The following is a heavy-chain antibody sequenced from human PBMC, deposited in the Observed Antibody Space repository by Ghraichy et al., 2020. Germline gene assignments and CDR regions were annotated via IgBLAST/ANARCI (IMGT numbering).Heavy chain of an antibody. CDR2: MNPNSGNT. J-gene: IGHJ4*02. Sequence: ASVKVSCKASGYTFTSYDINWVRQATGQGLEWMGWMNPNSGNTGYAQKFQGRVTMTRNTSISTAYVELSSLRSEDTAVYYCARGPYCGSDCYVGYDYWGQGTLVTVSS. D-gene: IGHD2-21*01. CDR1: GYTFTSYD. CDR3: ARGPYCGSDCYVGYDY. V-gene: IGHV1-8*01.